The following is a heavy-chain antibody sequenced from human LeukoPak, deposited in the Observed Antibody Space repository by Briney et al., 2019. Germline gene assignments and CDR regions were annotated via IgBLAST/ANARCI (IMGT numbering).Heavy chain of an antibody. Sequence: PGGSLRLSCAASGFTLSSYEMNSVRQAPGKGLEWVSYISISGSTIYYATSVKGRFTITRDNAKNSLYLQMNSQRAEDTAVYYCARDLTGAVPGFDIWGQGTMVTVSS. CDR1: GFTLSSYE. CDR2: ISISGSTI. V-gene: IGHV3-48*03. D-gene: IGHD7-27*01. J-gene: IGHJ3*02. CDR3: ARDLTGAVPGFDI.